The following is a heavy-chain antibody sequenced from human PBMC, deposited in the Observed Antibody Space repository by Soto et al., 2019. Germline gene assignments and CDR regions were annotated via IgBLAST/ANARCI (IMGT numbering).Heavy chain of an antibody. CDR2: IYYSGST. V-gene: IGHV4-31*03. CDR3: ARARMVRGIIYYYGMDV. CDR1: GGSISSDGNY. Sequence: QVQLQESGPGLVKSSQTLSLTCTVSGGSISSDGNYWSWIRQHPGKGLEGIGYIYYSGSTYYNPSLKSRVTIAVDTAKNQFALKLNSVTAADTAVYYCARARMVRGIIYYYGMDVWGQGTTVTVSS. J-gene: IGHJ6*02. D-gene: IGHD3-10*01.